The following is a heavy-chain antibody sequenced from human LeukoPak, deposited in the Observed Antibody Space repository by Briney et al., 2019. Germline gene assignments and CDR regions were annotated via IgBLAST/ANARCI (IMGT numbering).Heavy chain of an antibody. D-gene: IGHD3-22*01. J-gene: IGHJ4*02. Sequence: SVKVPCKASGGTFSSYAISWVRQAPGQGLEWMGGIIPIFGTANYAQKFQGRVTITTDESTSTAYMELSSLRSEDTAVYYCASNPDYDSSGSPVDYWGQGTLVTVSS. V-gene: IGHV1-69*05. CDR1: GGTFSSYA. CDR2: IIPIFGTA. CDR3: ASNPDYDSSGSPVDY.